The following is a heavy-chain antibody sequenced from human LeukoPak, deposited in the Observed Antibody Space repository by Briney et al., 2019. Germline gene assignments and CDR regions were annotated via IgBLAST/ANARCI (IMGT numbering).Heavy chain of an antibody. D-gene: IGHD2-15*01. CDR1: GGSISSYY. V-gene: IGHV4-59*01. J-gene: IGHJ4*02. CDR3: ARDRGSGGGFDY. Sequence: SETLSLTCTVSGGSISSYYWSWIRQPPGKGLEWIGYIYYSGSTNYNPSLKSRVTISVDTSKNQFSLKLSSVTAADTAVYYCARDRGSGGGFDYWGQGTLVTVSS. CDR2: IYYSGST.